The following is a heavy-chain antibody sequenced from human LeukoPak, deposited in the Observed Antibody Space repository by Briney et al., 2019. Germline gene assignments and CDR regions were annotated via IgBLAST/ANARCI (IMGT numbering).Heavy chain of an antibody. CDR3: ARGGHYSEAFDI. Sequence: SETLSLTCAVYGGSFSGYYWSWIRQPPGKGLEWIGEINHSGSTNYNPSLKSRVTISVDTSKNQFSLKLSSVTAADTAVYYCARGGHYSEAFDIWGQGTMVTVFS. D-gene: IGHD3-10*01. J-gene: IGHJ3*02. V-gene: IGHV4-34*01. CDR1: GGSFSGYY. CDR2: INHSGST.